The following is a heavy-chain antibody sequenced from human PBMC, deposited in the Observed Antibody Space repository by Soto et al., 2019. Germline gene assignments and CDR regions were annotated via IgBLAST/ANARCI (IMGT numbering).Heavy chain of an antibody. CDR2: LSKDGANE. J-gene: IGHJ4*02. Sequence: AXGSLRLSCTASGFIFSNYAMNWVRQAPGKGLEWVSTLSKDGANEHYADSAKGRFTISRDGSKNTLYLQMNSLRAEDTAMYYCAKDPSTGSADYWGQGTQVTVSS. CDR1: GFIFSNYA. D-gene: IGHD3-9*01. CDR3: AKDPSTGSADY. V-gene: IGHV3-23*01.